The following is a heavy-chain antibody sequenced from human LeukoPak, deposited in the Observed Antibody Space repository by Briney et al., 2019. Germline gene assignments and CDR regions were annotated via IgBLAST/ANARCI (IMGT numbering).Heavy chain of an antibody. V-gene: IGHV3-7*01. CDR3: ARDKVVGATYFDY. D-gene: IGHD1-26*01. CDR1: GFTFGDYA. Sequence: PGGSLRLSCTASGFTFGDYAMSWVRQAPGKGLEWVANIKQDGSEKYYVDSVKGRFTISRDNAKNSLYLQMNSLRAEDTAVYYCARDKVVGATYFDYWGQGTLVTVSS. J-gene: IGHJ4*02. CDR2: IKQDGSEK.